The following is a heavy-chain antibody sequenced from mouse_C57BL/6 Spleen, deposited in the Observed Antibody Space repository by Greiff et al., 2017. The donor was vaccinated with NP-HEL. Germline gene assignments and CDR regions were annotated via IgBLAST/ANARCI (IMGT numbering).Heavy chain of an antibody. D-gene: IGHD2-12*01. CDR2: INPNNGGT. Sequence: EVQLQQSGPELVKPGASVKISCKASGYTFTDYYMNWVKQSHGKSLEWIGDINPNNGGTSYNQKFKGKATLTVDKSSSTAYMELRSLTSEDSAVYYCARGPVRNYFDYWGQGTTLTVSS. CDR1: GYTFTDYY. CDR3: ARGPVRNYFDY. V-gene: IGHV1-26*01. J-gene: IGHJ2*01.